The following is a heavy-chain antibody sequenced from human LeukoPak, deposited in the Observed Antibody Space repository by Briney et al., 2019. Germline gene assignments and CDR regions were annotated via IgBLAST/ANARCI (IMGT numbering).Heavy chain of an antibody. V-gene: IGHV3-21*01. CDR1: GFTFSSYI. CDR3: AVAGLSYWYFDL. J-gene: IGHJ2*01. Sequence: PGGSLRLSCAASGFTFSSYIMNWVRQAPGKGLEWASSISRSSDYTYYADSMKGRFTISRDNAKNSLHLQMNSLRAEDTAVYYCAVAGLSYWYFDLWGRGTLVTVSS. CDR2: ISRSSDYT. D-gene: IGHD6-19*01.